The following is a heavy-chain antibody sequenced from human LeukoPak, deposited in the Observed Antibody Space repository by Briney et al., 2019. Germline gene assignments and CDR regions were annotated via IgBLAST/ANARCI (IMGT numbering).Heavy chain of an antibody. CDR2: IIPIFGTA. CDR3: ARDGRMRAFDI. J-gene: IGHJ3*02. CDR1: GYTFTSYG. Sequence: SVNVSYKASGYTFTSYGISWVRQAPGQGLEWMGGIIPIFGTANYAQKFQGRVTITTDESTSTAYMELSSLRSEDTAVYYCARDGRMRAFDIWGQGTMVTVSS. D-gene: IGHD1-26*01. V-gene: IGHV1-69*05.